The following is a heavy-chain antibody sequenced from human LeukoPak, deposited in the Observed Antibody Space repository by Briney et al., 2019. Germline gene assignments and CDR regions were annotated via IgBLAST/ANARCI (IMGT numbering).Heavy chain of an antibody. CDR1: GGSFSGYY. J-gene: IGHJ5*01. D-gene: IGHD2-2*01. V-gene: IGHV4-34*01. CDR3: ARGYKTYIVVVPALLSNRFAP. Sequence: SETMSLTCAVYGGSFSGYYWSWIRQPPGKGLEWIGEINHSGSTNYNPSLKSRVTISVDTSKNQFSLKLSSVTAADTTVYYCARGYKTYIVVVPALLSNRFAPWGQGSLVTVSS. CDR2: INHSGST.